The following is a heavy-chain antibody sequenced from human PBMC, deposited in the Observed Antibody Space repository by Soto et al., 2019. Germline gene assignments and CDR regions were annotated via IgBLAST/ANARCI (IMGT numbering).Heavy chain of an antibody. J-gene: IGHJ4*02. D-gene: IGHD2-8*01. CDR1: GFSFSNYA. V-gene: IGHV3-23*01. Sequence: EVQLLESGGGLVQPGGSLRLSCAASGFSFSNYAMSWVRQAPGKGLEWVSFISGSGSTTYYTDSVKGRFTISRDKSMNTLYLQMNSLRAEDAAVYYCVKDRVVDGVYSFDYWGQGTLVTVSS. CDR3: VKDRVVDGVYSFDY. CDR2: ISGSGSTT.